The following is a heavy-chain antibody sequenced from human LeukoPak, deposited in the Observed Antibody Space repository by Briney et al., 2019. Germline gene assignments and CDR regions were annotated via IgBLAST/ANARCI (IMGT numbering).Heavy chain of an antibody. V-gene: IGHV5-51*01. D-gene: IGHD3-16*01. J-gene: IGHJ4*02. CDR2: IYPGDSDT. CDR3: ARGRPLGANFWVY. Sequence: GESLKISCKGSGYSFTNYWIGWVRQMPGKGLEWMGIIYPGDSDTRYSPSFQGQVTLSADKSISTAYLQWSSLKASDTAMYYCARGRPLGANFWVYWGQGTLFTVSP. CDR1: GYSFTNYW.